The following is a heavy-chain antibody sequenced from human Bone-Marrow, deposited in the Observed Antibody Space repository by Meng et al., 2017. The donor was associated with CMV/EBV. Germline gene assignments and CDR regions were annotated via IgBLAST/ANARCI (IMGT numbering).Heavy chain of an antibody. V-gene: IGHV3-23*01. Sequence: GESLKISCAASGFTFSSYAMSWVRQAPGKGLEWVSAISGSGGSTYYADSVKGRFTISRDNAKNSLYLQMNSLRAEDTAVYYCARDHDSYYFDHWGQGTLVTVSS. CDR1: GFTFSSYA. CDR3: ARDHDSYYFDH. D-gene: IGHD1-1*01. CDR2: ISGSGGST. J-gene: IGHJ4*02.